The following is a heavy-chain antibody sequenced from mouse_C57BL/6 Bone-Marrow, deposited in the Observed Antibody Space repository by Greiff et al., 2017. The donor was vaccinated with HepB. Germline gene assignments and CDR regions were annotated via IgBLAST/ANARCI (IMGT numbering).Heavy chain of an antibody. Sequence: VKLQESGAELVKPGASVKISCKASGYAFSSYWMNWVKQRPGKGLEWIGQIYPGDGDTNYNGKFKGKATLTADKSSSKAYMQLSSLTSEDSAVYFCAKSPYYYGSRDYFDYWGQGTTLTVSS. CDR3: AKSPYYYGSRDYFDY. V-gene: IGHV1-80*01. D-gene: IGHD1-1*01. CDR2: IYPGDGDT. J-gene: IGHJ2*01. CDR1: GYAFSSYW.